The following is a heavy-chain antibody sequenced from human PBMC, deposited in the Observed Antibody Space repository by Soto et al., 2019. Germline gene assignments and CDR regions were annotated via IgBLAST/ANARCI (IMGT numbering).Heavy chain of an antibody. Sequence: LSLTCAVSGDSISRGGYSWTWIRQPPGKALEWIGNIYDSGSTSYNPSLKSRVTISVDRSKNQFSLKLTSVTAADTAVYFCARGSSSYYDYGMDVWGQGTTVTVSS. CDR2: IYDSGST. D-gene: IGHD6-6*01. CDR3: ARGSSSYYDYGMDV. CDR1: GDSISRGGYS. J-gene: IGHJ6*02. V-gene: IGHV4-30-2*01.